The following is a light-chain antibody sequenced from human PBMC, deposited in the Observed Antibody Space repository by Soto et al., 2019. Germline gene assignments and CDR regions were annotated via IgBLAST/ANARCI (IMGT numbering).Light chain of an antibody. CDR2: AAS. Sequence: AIRMTQSPSSFSASTGDRVTITCRASQGISSYLAWYQQKPGKAPKLLIYAASTLQSGVPSRFSGSGSGTDFTLTTSCLQSEDFATYYCQQYYSYPPGVTFGPGTKVDIK. V-gene: IGKV1-8*01. CDR3: QQYYSYPPGVT. CDR1: QGISSY. J-gene: IGKJ3*01.